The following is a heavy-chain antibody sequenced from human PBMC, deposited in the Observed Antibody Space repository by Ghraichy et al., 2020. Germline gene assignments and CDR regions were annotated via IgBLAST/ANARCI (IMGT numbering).Heavy chain of an antibody. J-gene: IGHJ4*02. V-gene: IGHV4-39*01. Sequence: GSLRLSCTVSGGSISSSSYYWGWIRQPPGKGLEWIGSIYYSGSTYYNPSLKSRVTISVDTSKNQFSLKLSSVTAADTAVYYCARHRVLRPRYFDYWGQGTLVTVSS. CDR3: ARHRVLRPRYFDY. D-gene: IGHD3-10*01. CDR1: GGSISSSSYY. CDR2: IYYSGST.